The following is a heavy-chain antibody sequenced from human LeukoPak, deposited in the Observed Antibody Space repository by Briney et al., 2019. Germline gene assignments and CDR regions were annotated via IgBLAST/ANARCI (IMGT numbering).Heavy chain of an antibody. CDR2: ISSSSSYI. J-gene: IGHJ6*02. CDR1: GFTFSSYS. D-gene: IGHD2-15*01. Sequence: PGGSLRLSCAASGFTFSSYSMNWVRQAPGKGLEWVSSISSSSSYIYYADSVKGRFTISRDNAKNSLYLQMNSLRAEDTAVYYCARDNRDIVVVVAASDSYYYGMDVWGQGTTVTVSS. CDR3: ARDNRDIVVVVAASDSYYYGMDV. V-gene: IGHV3-21*01.